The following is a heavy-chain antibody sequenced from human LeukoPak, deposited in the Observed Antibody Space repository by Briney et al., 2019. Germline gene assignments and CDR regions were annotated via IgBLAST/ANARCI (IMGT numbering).Heavy chain of an antibody. CDR2: ISSSSSYI. D-gene: IGHD1-26*01. CDR1: GFTFSSYS. CDR3: AREGAGIEMAVDY. Sequence: GGSLRLSCAASGFTFSSYSMNWVHQAPGKGLEWVSSISSSSSYIYYADSVKGRFTISRDNAKNSLYLQMNSLRAEDTAVYYCAREGAGIEMAVDYWGQGTLVTVSS. V-gene: IGHV3-21*01. J-gene: IGHJ4*02.